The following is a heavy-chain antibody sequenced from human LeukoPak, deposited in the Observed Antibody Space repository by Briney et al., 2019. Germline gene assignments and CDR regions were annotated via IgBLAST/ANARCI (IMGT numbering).Heavy chain of an antibody. Sequence: ASVKVSCTASGYTFTSYGISWVRQAPGQGLEGMGWISAYNGNTNYAQKLQGRVTMTTDTSTSTAYLELMSLRSDDTAVSSCARGSCSGGSCYVAYFDYWGQGTLVTVSS. CDR2: ISAYNGNT. V-gene: IGHV1-18*04. J-gene: IGHJ4*02. CDR1: GYTFTSYG. D-gene: IGHD2-15*01. CDR3: ARGSCSGGSCYVAYFDY.